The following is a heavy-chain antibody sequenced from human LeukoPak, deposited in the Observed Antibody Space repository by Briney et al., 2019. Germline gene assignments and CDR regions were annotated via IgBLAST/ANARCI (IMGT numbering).Heavy chain of an antibody. D-gene: IGHD3-22*01. CDR2: IIRSGTTT. J-gene: IGHJ4*02. CDR1: GLTSSAYY. CDR3: ARDFSSDSSGYYPGY. V-gene: IGHV3-11*04. Sequence: PAGSLTPSCLASGLTSSAYYTSWNRQAQEEGREWIASIIRSGTTTFHANSVKGRLSTSRHKATNSLYLQMNCEIAADPGVNYCARDFSSDSSGYYPGYWGQGTLVTVSS.